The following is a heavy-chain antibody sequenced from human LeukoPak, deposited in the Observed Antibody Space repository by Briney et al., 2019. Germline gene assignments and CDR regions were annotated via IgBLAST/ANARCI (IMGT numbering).Heavy chain of an antibody. V-gene: IGHV3-23*01. Sequence: GGSLRLSCAASGFTFSNYAMSWVRQAPGKGLEWVSGISGSGGSTYYADSVKGRFTISRDNSKNTLYLQMNSLRAEDTAVYYCAKDKHGYSSSWCWSYWGQGTLVTVSS. CDR2: ISGSGGST. CDR1: GFTFSNYA. J-gene: IGHJ4*02. D-gene: IGHD6-13*01. CDR3: AKDKHGYSSSWCWSY.